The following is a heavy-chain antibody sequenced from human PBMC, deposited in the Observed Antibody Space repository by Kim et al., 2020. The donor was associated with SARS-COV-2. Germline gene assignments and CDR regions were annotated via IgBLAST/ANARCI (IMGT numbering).Heavy chain of an antibody. V-gene: IGHV3-15*01. Sequence: GGSLRLSCAASGFTFSNAWMSWVRQAPGKGLEWVGRIKSKTDGGTTDYAAPVKGRFTISRDDSKNTLYLQMNSLKTEDTAVYYCTTDGTGGTNGVCTSGYYYCGMDVWGQETTVTVSS. J-gene: IGHJ6*02. CDR2: IKSKTDGGTT. CDR1: GFTFSNAW. D-gene: IGHD2-8*01. CDR3: TTDGTGGTNGVCTSGYYYCGMDV.